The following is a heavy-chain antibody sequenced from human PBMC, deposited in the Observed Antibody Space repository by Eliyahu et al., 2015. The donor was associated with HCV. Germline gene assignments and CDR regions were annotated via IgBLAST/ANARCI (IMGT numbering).Heavy chain of an antibody. J-gene: IGHJ3*02. V-gene: IGHV3-23*01. CDR2: IXGSGGST. Sequence: EVQLLESGGGLVQPGGSLRLSCAASGFTFSSXAMSWVRQAPGKGXXGVSAIXGSGGSTYYADSVKGRFTISRDNSKNTLYLQMNSLRAEDTAVYYCAKDSGFLKGTYYDFWSGYWSRTESNFDAFDIWGQGTMVTVSS. D-gene: IGHD3-3*01. CDR3: AKDSGFLKGTYYDFWSGYWSRTESNFDAFDI. CDR1: GFTFSSXA.